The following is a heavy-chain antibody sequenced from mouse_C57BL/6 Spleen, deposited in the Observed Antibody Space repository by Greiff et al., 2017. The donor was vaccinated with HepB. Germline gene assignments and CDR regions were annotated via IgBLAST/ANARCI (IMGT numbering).Heavy chain of an antibody. D-gene: IGHD3-1*01. CDR1: GFTFSSYA. Sequence: EVKVEESGGGLVKPGGSLKLSCAASGFTFSSYAMSWVRQTPEKRLEWVATISDGGSYTYYPDNVKGRFTISRDNAKNNLYLQMSHLKSEDTAMYYCARASVAYWGQGTLVTVSA. CDR2: ISDGGSYT. CDR3: ARASVAY. V-gene: IGHV5-4*03. J-gene: IGHJ3*01.